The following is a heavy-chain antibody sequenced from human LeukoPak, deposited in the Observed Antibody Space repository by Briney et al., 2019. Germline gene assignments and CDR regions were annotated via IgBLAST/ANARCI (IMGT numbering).Heavy chain of an antibody. CDR1: GYTFTGYY. CDR3: SRRRIDCSSTSCYGDY. J-gene: IGHJ4*02. D-gene: IGHD2-2*01. Sequence: ASVTLSCKTSGYTFTGYYIHWMRQAPGQGLEWMGWMNPNSGDTSYAQKFQGRVTMTRDTPISTAYMELSRLRSDDTAVYYCSRRRIDCSSTSCYGDYWGQGTLVTVSS. CDR2: MNPNSGDT. V-gene: IGHV1-2*02.